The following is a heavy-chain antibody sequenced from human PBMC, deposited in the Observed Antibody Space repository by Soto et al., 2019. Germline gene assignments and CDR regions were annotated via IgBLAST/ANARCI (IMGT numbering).Heavy chain of an antibody. Sequence: SVKVSCKASGGTFSSYAISWVRQAPGQGLEWMGGIIPIFGTANYAQKFQGRVTITADESTSTAYMELSSLRSEDTAVYYCAREVAGTKSYYYGMDVWGQGTTVTVSS. CDR1: GGTFSSYA. D-gene: IGHD1-7*01. CDR3: AREVAGTKSYYYGMDV. V-gene: IGHV1-69*13. CDR2: IIPIFGTA. J-gene: IGHJ6*02.